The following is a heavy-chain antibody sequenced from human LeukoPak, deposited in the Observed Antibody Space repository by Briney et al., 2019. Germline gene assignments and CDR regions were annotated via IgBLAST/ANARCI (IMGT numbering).Heavy chain of an antibody. Sequence: GGSLRLSCAASGFTFSNYAMSWVRQAPGKGLEWVSVISGSGSSTYYADSVKGRFTISRDNSKNTLYLQMNSLRAEDTAVYYCARDGWIGDFWSGYSNWFDPWGQGTLVTVSS. CDR3: ARDGWIGDFWSGYSNWFDP. V-gene: IGHV3-23*01. J-gene: IGHJ5*02. D-gene: IGHD3-3*01. CDR2: ISGSGSST. CDR1: GFTFSNYA.